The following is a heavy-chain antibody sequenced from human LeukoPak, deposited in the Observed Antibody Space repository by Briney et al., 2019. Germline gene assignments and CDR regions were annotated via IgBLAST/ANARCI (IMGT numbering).Heavy chain of an antibody. CDR2: IRYDESNT. CDR1: GFSFSTYG. J-gene: IGHJ4*02. CDR3: AKDWASHCGGQCYFNN. Sequence: GGSLRLSCAASGFSFSTYGMHWVRQAPGKGLEWVAFIRYDESNTYYADSVKGRFTISRDNSQNTLFLQIDSLRDDDTAVYYCAKDWASHCGGQCYFNNWGQGTLVIVSS. V-gene: IGHV3-30*02. D-gene: IGHD2-21*01.